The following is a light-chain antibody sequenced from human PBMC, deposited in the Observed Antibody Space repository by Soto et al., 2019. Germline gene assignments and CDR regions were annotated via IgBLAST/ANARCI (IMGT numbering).Light chain of an antibody. CDR1: SSDVGGYNY. J-gene: IGLJ1*01. CDR3: SSYTNINTRACV. V-gene: IGLV2-14*01. CDR2: EVT. Sequence: QSALTQPASVSGSPGQSITISCTGTSSDVGGYNYVSWYQQHPGKAPKLMIYEVTDRPSGVSNRFSGSKSGNTASLTISGLQAEDEAEYYCSSYTNINTRACVFGTGTQLTVL.